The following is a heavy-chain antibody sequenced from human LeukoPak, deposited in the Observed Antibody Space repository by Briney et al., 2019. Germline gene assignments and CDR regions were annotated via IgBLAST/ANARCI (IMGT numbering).Heavy chain of an antibody. CDR1: GYTFTNYG. Sequence: GASVKVSCKASGYTFTNYGISWVRQAPGQGLEWMGWISIYNGNTAYAQKLRGRVTMTTDTSTSTAYMELRSLRSDDTAVYYCARITYDFWSGYYMPDDPWGQGTLVTVSS. V-gene: IGHV1-18*01. CDR2: ISIYNGNT. CDR3: ARITYDFWSGYYMPDDP. D-gene: IGHD3-3*01. J-gene: IGHJ5*02.